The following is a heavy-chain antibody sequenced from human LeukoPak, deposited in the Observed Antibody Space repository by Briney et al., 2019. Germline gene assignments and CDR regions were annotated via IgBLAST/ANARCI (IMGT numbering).Heavy chain of an antibody. CDR2: IYYSGST. Sequence: SETLSLTCTVSGGSISSSSYYWGWIRQPPGKGLEWIGYIYYSGSTNYNPSLKSRVTISVDTSKNQFSLKLSSVTAADTAVYYCASHPCGGDCAWGQGTLVTVSS. V-gene: IGHV4-61*05. CDR1: GGSISSSSYY. CDR3: ASHPCGGDCA. D-gene: IGHD2-21*02. J-gene: IGHJ5*02.